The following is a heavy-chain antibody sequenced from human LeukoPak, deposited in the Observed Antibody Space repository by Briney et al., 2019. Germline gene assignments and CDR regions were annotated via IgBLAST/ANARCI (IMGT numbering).Heavy chain of an antibody. J-gene: IGHJ2*01. D-gene: IGHD3-22*01. Sequence: SETLSLTCTVSGGSISSNYWSWIRQPPGKGLEWIGYIYYSGSTNYNPSLKSRVTISVDTSKNQFSLKLSSVTAADTAVYYCAGAGSYDRRFDLWGRGTLVTVSS. CDR3: AGAGSYDRRFDL. V-gene: IGHV4-59*01. CDR1: GGSISSNY. CDR2: IYYSGST.